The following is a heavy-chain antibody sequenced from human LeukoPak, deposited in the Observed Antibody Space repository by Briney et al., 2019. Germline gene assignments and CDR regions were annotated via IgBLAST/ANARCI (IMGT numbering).Heavy chain of an antibody. Sequence: GGSLRLSCAASGFPFSDYGMYWVRQAPGKGLEWLAVISHDGNNKYYADSVKGRITISRDNSMNTLYLQMNSLRAEDTAVYYCAQSWCPTICYGIYHWGQGTLVTVSS. CDR3: AQSWCPTICYGIYH. D-gene: IGHD5-24*01. CDR2: ISHDGNNK. J-gene: IGHJ4*02. CDR1: GFPFSDYG. V-gene: IGHV3-30*03.